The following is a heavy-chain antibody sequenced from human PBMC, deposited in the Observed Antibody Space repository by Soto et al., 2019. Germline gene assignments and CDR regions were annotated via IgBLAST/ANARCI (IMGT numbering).Heavy chain of an antibody. CDR1: GDSVSSNSAA. V-gene: IGHV6-1*01. CDR3: ARAIGYSGYEPTNWFDP. J-gene: IGHJ5*02. D-gene: IGHD5-12*01. CDR2: TYYRSKWYN. Sequence: SQTLSLTCAISGDSVSSNSAAWNWIRQSPSRGLEWLGRTYYRSKWYNDYAVSVKSRITIDPDTSKNQFSLQLNSVTPEDTAVYYCARAIGYSGYEPTNWFDPWGQENLVTVSS.